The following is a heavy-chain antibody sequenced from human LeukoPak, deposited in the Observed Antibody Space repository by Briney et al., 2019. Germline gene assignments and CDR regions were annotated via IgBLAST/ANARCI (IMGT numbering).Heavy chain of an antibody. CDR2: ISFSSTYI. D-gene: IGHD3-22*01. J-gene: IGHJ4*02. V-gene: IGHV3-21*01. CDR3: ARGFDYDSSGSDY. Sequence: GGSLRLSCAASGFTFSSYNMNWVRQAPGKGLEWVSSISFSSTYIYYADSVKGRFTISRDNAKNSLYLQMNSLRAEDTAVYYCARGFDYDSSGSDYWGQGTLVTVSS. CDR1: GFTFSSYN.